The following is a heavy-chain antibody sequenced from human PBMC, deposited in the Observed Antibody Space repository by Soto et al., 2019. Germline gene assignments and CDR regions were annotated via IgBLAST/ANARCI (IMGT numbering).Heavy chain of an antibody. CDR2: INPGDSDA. Sequence: PGESLKISCRGSGYRFSNHWIAWVRQMPGKGLEWMGIINPGDSDARYSPSFYGQVTISVDMSANTAYLQWSNLKASDTAVYFCARHNDGAYVGYYYGLGVWGHGTSVTVSS. CDR1: GYRFSNHW. V-gene: IGHV5-51*01. J-gene: IGHJ6*02. D-gene: IGHD4-17*01. CDR3: ARHNDGAYVGYYYGLGV.